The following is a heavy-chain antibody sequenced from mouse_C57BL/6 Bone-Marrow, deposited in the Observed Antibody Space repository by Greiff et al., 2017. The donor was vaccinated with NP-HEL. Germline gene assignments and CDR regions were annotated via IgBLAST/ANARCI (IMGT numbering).Heavy chain of an antibody. Sequence: QVQLKQSGPELVKPGASVKLSCKASGYTFTSYDINWVMQRPGQGLEWIGWIYPRDGSTKYNEKFKGKATLTVDTSSSTAYMELHSLTSEDSAVYFCYPTTVVAWGYYFDYWGQGTTLTVSS. CDR2: IYPRDGST. D-gene: IGHD1-1*01. V-gene: IGHV1-85*01. J-gene: IGHJ2*01. CDR1: GYTFTSYD. CDR3: YPTTVVAWGYYFDY.